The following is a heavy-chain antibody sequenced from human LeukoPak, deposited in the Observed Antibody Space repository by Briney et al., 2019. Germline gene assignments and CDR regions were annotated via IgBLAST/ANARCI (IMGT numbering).Heavy chain of an antibody. D-gene: IGHD3-22*01. CDR2: ISGSGRRT. V-gene: IGHV3-23*01. CDR3: AKDLYYDSSGYFPTAFDY. J-gene: IGHJ4*02. Sequence: GGSLRLSCTASGITFSNYAMTWVRQGPGEGLEWVSTISGSGRRTHYADSVKGRFTISRDNSKNTLYLQMNSLRAEDTAVYYCAKDLYYDSSGYFPTAFDYWGQGTLVTVSS. CDR1: GITFSNYA.